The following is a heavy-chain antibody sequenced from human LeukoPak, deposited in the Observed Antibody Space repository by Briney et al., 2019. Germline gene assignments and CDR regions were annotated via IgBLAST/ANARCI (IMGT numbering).Heavy chain of an antibody. CDR1: GFSFSTYD. D-gene: IGHD2-2*01. J-gene: IGHJ6*02. Sequence: GGSLRLSCAASGFSFSTYDMHWVRQAPGKGLEWVSATHTPGDTYYAVSVKGRFTISRQDARNSLYLQMNSLRAGDTAVYYCARGTCSSTSCYEKLYGLDVWGQGTTVTVSS. CDR3: ARGTCSSTSCYEKLYGLDV. CDR2: THTPGDT. V-gene: IGHV3-13*01.